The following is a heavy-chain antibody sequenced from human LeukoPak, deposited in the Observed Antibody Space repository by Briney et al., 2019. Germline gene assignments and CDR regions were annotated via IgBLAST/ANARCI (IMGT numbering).Heavy chain of an antibody. CDR3: AKGGYSGYDWGPFDY. V-gene: IGHV3-33*06. D-gene: IGHD5-12*01. J-gene: IGHJ4*02. CDR1: GFTFSSYG. CDR2: IWYDGSNK. Sequence: GGSLRLSCAASGFTFSSYGMHWVRQAPGKGLEWVAVIWYDGSNKYYADSVRGRFAISRDNSKNTPYLQMNSLRAEDTAVYYCAKGGYSGYDWGPFDYWGQGTLVTVSS.